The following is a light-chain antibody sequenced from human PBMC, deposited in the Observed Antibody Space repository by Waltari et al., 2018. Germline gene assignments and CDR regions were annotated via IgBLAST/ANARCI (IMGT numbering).Light chain of an antibody. CDR2: RSD. J-gene: IGLJ3*02. CDR1: ASNLRHHH. Sequence: QSVLTQPPSASGSPGQGVTFPCSGGASNLRHHHVTWFQQVPGKAPKLLIYRSDRRPAGVPDRFSGSKSGTSASLAISGLQSEDEADYYCAAWDDSLNGRWVFGGGTKVTVL. CDR3: AAWDDSLNGRWV. V-gene: IGLV1-44*01.